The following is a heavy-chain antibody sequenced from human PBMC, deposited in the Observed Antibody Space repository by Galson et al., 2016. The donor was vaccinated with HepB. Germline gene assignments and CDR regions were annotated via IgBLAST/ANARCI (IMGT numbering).Heavy chain of an antibody. CDR2: INTAKGDT. J-gene: IGHJ3*02. V-gene: IGHV1-3*04. CDR3: ARRLVGSYGNAFDI. D-gene: IGHD2-8*02. CDR1: GYTFTAYA. Sequence: SVKVSCKASGYTFTAYAIHWVRQAPGQRLEWMAWINTAKGDTRYSQKLQGRVTLTRDTSATTASMELSSLRSEGTAVYYCARRLVGSYGNAFDIWGQGTLVTVSS.